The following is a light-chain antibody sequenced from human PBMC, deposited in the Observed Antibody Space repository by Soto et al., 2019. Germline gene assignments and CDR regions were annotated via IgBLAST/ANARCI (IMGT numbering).Light chain of an antibody. CDR2: DAS. CDR1: QSVSSY. V-gene: IGKV3-11*01. J-gene: IGKJ4*01. CDR3: QQRSNWPLT. Sequence: EIVLTQSPATLSLSPGERATLSCRASQSVSSYLAWYQQKPGQAPRLLIYDASNRATGIPARFSGSGSGTVFTITISRLEPEDFSVYYCQQRSNWPLTFGGGTKVEIK.